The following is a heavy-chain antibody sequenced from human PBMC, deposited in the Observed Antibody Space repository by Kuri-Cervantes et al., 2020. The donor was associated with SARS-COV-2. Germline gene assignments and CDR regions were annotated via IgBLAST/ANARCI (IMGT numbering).Heavy chain of an antibody. CDR3: ARGAID. D-gene: IGHD2/OR15-2a*01. CDR2: IYYNGST. Sequence: SCAVSGVPVTTFGSSWTSIRQPPGKGLEWVGYIYYNGSTYYNPALGSRVIVSVDRSKNQFSLNLNSVTAADTALYYCARGAIDWGQGTLVTVSS. CDR1: GVPVTTFGSS. J-gene: IGHJ4*02. V-gene: IGHV4-31*02.